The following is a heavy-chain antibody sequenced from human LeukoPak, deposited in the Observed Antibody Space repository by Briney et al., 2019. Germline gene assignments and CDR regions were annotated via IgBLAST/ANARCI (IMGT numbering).Heavy chain of an antibody. J-gene: IGHJ6*03. V-gene: IGHV4-39*02. D-gene: IGHD3-22*01. CDR1: GGSISSSSYY. CDR2: IYYSGST. CDR3: AKDHQYYYDSSGYQGYYYYYMDV. Sequence: SETLSLTCTVSGGSISSSSYYWGWIRQPPGKGLEWIGSIYYSGSTYYNPSLKSRVTISVDTSKNQFSLKLSSVTAADTAVYYCAKDHQYYYDSSGYQGYYYYYMDVWGKGTTVTISS.